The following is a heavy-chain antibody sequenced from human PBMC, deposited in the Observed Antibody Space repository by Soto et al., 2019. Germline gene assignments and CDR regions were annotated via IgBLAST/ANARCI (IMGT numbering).Heavy chain of an antibody. CDR2: MNPNSGNT. V-gene: IGHV1-8*01. CDR3: AGERSAAGTGWFDP. Sequence: QVQLVQSGAEVKKPGASVKVSCKASGYTFTSYDINWVRQATGQGLEWMGWMNPNSGNTGYAQKFQGRVTMTRNTTISTAYMELSSLRSEDTAVYYCAGERSAAGTGWFDPWGQGTLVTVSS. D-gene: IGHD6-13*01. CDR1: GYTFTSYD. J-gene: IGHJ5*02.